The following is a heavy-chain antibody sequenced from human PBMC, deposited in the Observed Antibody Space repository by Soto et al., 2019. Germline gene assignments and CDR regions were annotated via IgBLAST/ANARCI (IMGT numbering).Heavy chain of an antibody. Sequence: SETLSLTCIVSGEAIISSSYYFFWIRQPPWKGLELIGSIYYSGRTYYNPSFKSRVTISIDTSKNQFSLKLSSVTATDTAVYYCARQRTTVVTQAYFDHWGQGALVTSPQ. D-gene: IGHD2-21*02. V-gene: IGHV4-39*01. CDR2: IYYSGRT. CDR1: GEAIISSSYY. CDR3: ARQRTTVVTQAYFDH. J-gene: IGHJ4*02.